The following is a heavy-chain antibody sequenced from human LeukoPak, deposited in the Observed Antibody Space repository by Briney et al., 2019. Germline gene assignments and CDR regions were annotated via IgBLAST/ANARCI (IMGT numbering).Heavy chain of an antibody. V-gene: IGHV3-43*02. D-gene: IGHD6-19*01. CDR1: GFTFHGHA. Sequence: PGGSLRLSCAASGFTFHGHAMHWVRQVPGKGLEWVSLISGDGGSTYYADSVKGRFTISRDNSKNSLHLQMNSLTTEDTALYYCARGDQWLIHYWGQGTLVIVSS. CDR2: ISGDGGST. CDR3: ARGDQWLIHY. J-gene: IGHJ4*02.